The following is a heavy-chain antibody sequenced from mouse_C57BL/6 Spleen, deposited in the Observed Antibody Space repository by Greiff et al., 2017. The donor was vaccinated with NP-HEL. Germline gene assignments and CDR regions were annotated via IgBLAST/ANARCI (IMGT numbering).Heavy chain of an antibody. CDR3: AYYSNYDAMDY. CDR1: GYTFTSYW. Sequence: QVQLQQPGAELVKLGASVKLSCKASGYTFTSYWMQWVKQRPGQGLEWIGEIDPSDSYTNYNQKFKGKATLTVDTSSSTAYMQLSSLTSEDSAVYYCAYYSNYDAMDYWGQGTSVTVSS. CDR2: IDPSDSYT. D-gene: IGHD2-5*01. V-gene: IGHV1-50*01. J-gene: IGHJ4*01.